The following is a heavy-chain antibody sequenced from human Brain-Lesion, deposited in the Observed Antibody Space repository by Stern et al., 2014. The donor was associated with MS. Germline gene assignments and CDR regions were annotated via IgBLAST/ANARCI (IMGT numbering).Heavy chain of an antibody. CDR1: GFNFSSYW. D-gene: IGHD3-16*01. J-gene: IGHJ4*02. V-gene: IGHV3-74*01. CDR2: LNRDGSDT. CDR3: ARGVGDY. Sequence: EVQLVESGGGLVQPGGSLRLSCAASGFNFSSYWMHWVRQFPEKGLFCVSQLNRDGSDTSYADSVKGRFSISRDNIRNMLYLRMTSLRAEDTAVYYCARGVGDYWGQGARVTVSS.